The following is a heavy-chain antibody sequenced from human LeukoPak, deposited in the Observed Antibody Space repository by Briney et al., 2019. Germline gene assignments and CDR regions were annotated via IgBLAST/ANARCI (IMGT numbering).Heavy chain of an antibody. CDR3: ARELGYCSGGSCFLGYYYYGMDV. Sequence: GGSLRLSCAASGFTVSSNYMSWVRQAPGKGLEWVSVIYNGGSTYYADSVKGRFTISRDNSKNTLYLQMNSLRAEDTAVYYCARELGYCSGGSCFLGYYYYGMDVWGQGTTVTVSS. CDR1: GFTVSSNY. J-gene: IGHJ6*02. CDR2: IYNGGST. V-gene: IGHV3-66*01. D-gene: IGHD2-15*01.